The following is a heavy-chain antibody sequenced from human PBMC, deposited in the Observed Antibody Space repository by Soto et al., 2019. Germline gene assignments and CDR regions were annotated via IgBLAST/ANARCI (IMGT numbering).Heavy chain of an antibody. CDR3: ERCDSSGYEATWFDP. Sequence: SETLSLTCTVSGGSISSYYWSWIRQPPGKGLEWIGYIYYSGSTNYNPSLKSRVTISVDTSKNQFSLKLSSVTAADTAVYYSERCDSSGYEATWFDPWGQGTLVTVSS. CDR1: GGSISSYY. V-gene: IGHV4-59*01. J-gene: IGHJ5*02. CDR2: IYYSGST. D-gene: IGHD3-22*01.